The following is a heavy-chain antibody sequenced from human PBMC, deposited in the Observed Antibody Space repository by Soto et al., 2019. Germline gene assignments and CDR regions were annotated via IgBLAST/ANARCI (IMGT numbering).Heavy chain of an antibody. D-gene: IGHD6-19*01. CDR2: IYTGGTT. V-gene: IGHV3-53*01. CDR3: ARLSAGWLMNSYYYYAMDV. J-gene: IGHJ6*02. Sequence: GGSLRLSCAASGFTVSTDYMSWVRQAPGKWLEWVSVIYTGGTTYYAGSVQGRFTISRDNSNNMLCLQMNSLRAEDSALYYCARLSAGWLMNSYYYYAMDVWGQGXTGAVCS. CDR1: GFTVSTDY.